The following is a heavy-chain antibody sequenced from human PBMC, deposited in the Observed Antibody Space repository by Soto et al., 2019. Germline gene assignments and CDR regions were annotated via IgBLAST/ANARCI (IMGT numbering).Heavy chain of an antibody. Sequence: SLRLSCATSGFTLTYFSISWVRQAPGRGREGGGFIRSKDYGGTTEYAASVKGRFAISRDDSTGIAYLQMNSLKNEDTAVYYCTREIPYFDSWGQGTLVTVSS. CDR3: TREIPYFDS. CDR2: IRSKDYGGTT. CDR1: GFTLTYFS. V-gene: IGHV3-49*02. J-gene: IGHJ4*02.